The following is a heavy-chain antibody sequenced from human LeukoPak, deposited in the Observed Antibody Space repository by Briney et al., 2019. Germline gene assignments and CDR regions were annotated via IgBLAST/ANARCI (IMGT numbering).Heavy chain of an antibody. CDR2: ISESGDST. D-gene: IGHD2-21*02. CDR1: GFTFSRYA. J-gene: IGHJ5*02. CDR3: AKQIRVTPIQHLS. Sequence: PGGSLRLSCAATGPGFTFSRYAMSWVRQAPGKGLEWVSSISESGDSTYYADSVKGRFTISRDNSRNTVYLQMSGLRDEETAVYYCAKQIRVTPIQHLSWGQGTRVTVSS. V-gene: IGHV3-23*01.